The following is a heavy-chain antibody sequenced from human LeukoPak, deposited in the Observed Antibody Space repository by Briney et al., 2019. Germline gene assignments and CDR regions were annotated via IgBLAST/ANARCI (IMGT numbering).Heavy chain of an antibody. Sequence: PSETLSLTCAVYGVSFSGYYWTWIRQPPGKGLEWIGEIHYSGSATYNPSLKSRVTISVDTSKNQFSLKMNSVTAADTAVYYCARSIYFDYWGQGTLVTVSS. J-gene: IGHJ4*02. CDR2: IHYSGSA. CDR1: GVSFSGYY. D-gene: IGHD2/OR15-2a*01. CDR3: ARSIYFDY. V-gene: IGHV4-34*01.